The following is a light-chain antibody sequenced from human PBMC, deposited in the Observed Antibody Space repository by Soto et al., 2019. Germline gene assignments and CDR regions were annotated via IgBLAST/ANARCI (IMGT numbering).Light chain of an antibody. V-gene: IGLV2-14*03. Sequence: ALTQPAYVSGSPGQSITISCTGTSSDVGGYDYVSWYQQHPGKAPKLMIYGVSNRPSGVSNRFSGSKSGNTASLTISGLQAEDEADYYCSSYTNSITHVFGGGTKVTVL. CDR3: SSYTNSITHV. J-gene: IGLJ3*02. CDR1: SSDVGGYDY. CDR2: GVS.